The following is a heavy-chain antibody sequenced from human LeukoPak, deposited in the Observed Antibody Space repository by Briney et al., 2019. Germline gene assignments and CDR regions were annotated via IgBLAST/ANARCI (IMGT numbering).Heavy chain of an antibody. CDR1: GGSISSYY. Sequence: SETLSLTCTVSGGSISSYYWSWIRQPPGKGLEWIGYIYYSGSTNYNPSLKTRVTMSVDTSENQFSLKLSSVTAADSTVYYCVRIYCTSTSCYGDSYYGMDVWGQGTTVTVSS. CDR3: VRIYCTSTSCYGDSYYGMDV. V-gene: IGHV4-59*08. J-gene: IGHJ6*02. CDR2: IYYSGST. D-gene: IGHD2-2*01.